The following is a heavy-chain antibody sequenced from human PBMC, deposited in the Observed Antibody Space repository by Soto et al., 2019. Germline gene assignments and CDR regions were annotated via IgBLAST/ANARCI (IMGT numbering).Heavy chain of an antibody. CDR1: GGSFKSGSYS. D-gene: IGHD3-3*01. V-gene: IGHV4-61*01. CDR3: ARDFAYFDS. Sequence: QVHLQESGPGLVKPSETLSLTCTVSGGSFKSGSYSWSWIRQPPGKGLEWIGYVYHTGRTSYNPPLKSRVSISMDTSQNQFSLNLDSVTAADTAVYFCARDFAYFDSWGQGTLVTVSS. CDR2: VYHTGRT. J-gene: IGHJ4*02.